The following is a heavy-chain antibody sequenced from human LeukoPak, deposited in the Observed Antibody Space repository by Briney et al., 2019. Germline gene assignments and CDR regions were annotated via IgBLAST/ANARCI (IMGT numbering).Heavy chain of an antibody. CDR2: ISGSGGST. D-gene: IGHD3-3*01. CDR3: AKTRYDFWSGYPKSPDY. CDR1: GFTFSSYA. V-gene: IGHV3-23*01. J-gene: IGHJ4*02. Sequence: PGGSLRLSCAASGFTFSSYAMSWVRQAPGKGLEWVSAISGSGGSTYYADSVKGRFTISRDNSKNTLYLQMNSLRAEDTAVYYCAKTRYDFWSGYPKSPDYWGQGTLVTVSS.